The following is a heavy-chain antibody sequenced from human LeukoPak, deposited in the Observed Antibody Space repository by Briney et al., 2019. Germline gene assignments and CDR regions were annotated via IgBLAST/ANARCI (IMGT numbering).Heavy chain of an antibody. CDR1: GYSISSGYY. D-gene: IGHD3-22*01. CDR3: ARVVSANYYDSSGPIDY. V-gene: IGHV4-38-2*02. Sequence: SETLSLTCTVSGYSISSGYYWGWIRQPPGKGLEWIGSIYHSGSTYYNPSLKSRVTISVDTSKNQFSLKLSSVTAADTAVYYCARVVSANYYDSSGPIDYWGQGTLVTVSS. J-gene: IGHJ4*02. CDR2: IYHSGST.